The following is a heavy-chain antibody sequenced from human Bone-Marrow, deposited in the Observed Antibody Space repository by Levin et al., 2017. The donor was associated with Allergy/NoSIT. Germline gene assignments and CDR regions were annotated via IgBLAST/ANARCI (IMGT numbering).Heavy chain of an antibody. CDR1: GFTFSSYA. Sequence: GESLKISCAASGFTFSSYAMSWVRQAPGKGLEWVSAISGSGGSTYYADSVKGRFTISRDNSKNTLYLQMNSLRAEDTAVYYCAKDPFYTLGDAFDIWGQGTMVTVSS. CDR2: ISGSGGST. D-gene: IGHD7-27*01. V-gene: IGHV3-23*01. CDR3: AKDPFYTLGDAFDI. J-gene: IGHJ3*02.